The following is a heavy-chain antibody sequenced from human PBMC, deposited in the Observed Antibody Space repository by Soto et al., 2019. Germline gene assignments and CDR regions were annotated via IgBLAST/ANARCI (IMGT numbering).Heavy chain of an antibody. CDR3: ARQGAIVATTREYYYYGMDV. CDR2: IYPGDSDT. CDR1: GYSFISYW. J-gene: IGHJ6*02. V-gene: IGHV5-51*01. D-gene: IGHD5-12*01. Sequence: GESLKISCRGSGYSFISYWIGWVRQMPGKGLEWMGIIYPGDSDTRYSPSFQGQVTISADKSISTAYLQWSSLKASDTAMYYCARQGAIVATTREYYYYGMDVWGQGTTVTVS.